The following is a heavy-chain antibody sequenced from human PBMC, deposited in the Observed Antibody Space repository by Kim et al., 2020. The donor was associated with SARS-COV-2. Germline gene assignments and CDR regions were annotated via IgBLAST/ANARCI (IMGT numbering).Heavy chain of an antibody. CDR3: ARVDSGYDSYFDY. V-gene: IGHV4-31*03. CDR1: GGSISSGGYY. Sequence: SETLSLTCTVSGGSISSGGYYWSWIRQHPGKGLEWIGYIYYSGSTYYNPSLKSRVTISVDTSKNQFSLKLSSVTAADTAVYYCARVDSGYDSYFDYWGQGTLVTVSS. J-gene: IGHJ4*02. D-gene: IGHD5-12*01. CDR2: IYYSGST.